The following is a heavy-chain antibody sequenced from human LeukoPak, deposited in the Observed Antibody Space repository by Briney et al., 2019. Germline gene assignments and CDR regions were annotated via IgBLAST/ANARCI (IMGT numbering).Heavy chain of an antibody. J-gene: IGHJ4*02. V-gene: IGHV4-34*01. CDR1: GGSFSGYF. CDR3: ARGRELGANFWVY. CDR2: INHSGST. Sequence: SETLSLTCAVYGGSFSGYFWSWIRQPPGKGLGWIGEINHSGSTNYNPSLKSRVTISVDTSKNQFSLKLSSVTAADTAVYYCARGRELGANFWVYWGQGTLVTVSS. D-gene: IGHD1-7*01.